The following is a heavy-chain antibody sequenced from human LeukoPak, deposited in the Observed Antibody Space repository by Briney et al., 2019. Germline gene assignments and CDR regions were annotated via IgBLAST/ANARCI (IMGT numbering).Heavy chain of an antibody. V-gene: IGHV3-23*01. D-gene: IGHD4-11*01. CDR3: AESYSNYGYYYYGMDV. CDR1: GFTFSSYA. J-gene: IGHJ6*02. CDR2: ISGSGGST. Sequence: GGSLRLSCAASGFTFSSYAMSWVRQAPGEGLEWVSAISGSGGSTYYADSVKGRFTISRDNSKNTLYLQMNSLRAEDTAVYYCAESYSNYGYYYYGMDVWGQGTTVTVSS.